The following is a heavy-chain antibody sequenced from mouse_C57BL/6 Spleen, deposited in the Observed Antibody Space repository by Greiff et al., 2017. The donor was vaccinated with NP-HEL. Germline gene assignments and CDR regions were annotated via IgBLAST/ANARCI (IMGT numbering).Heavy chain of an antibody. Sequence: VKLMESGGDLVKPGGSLKLSCAASGFTFSSYGMSWVRQTPDKRLEWVATISSGGSYTYYPDSVKGRFTISRDNAKNTLYLQMSSLKSEDTAMYYCARHDGYYDWFAYWGQGTLVTVSA. CDR1: GFTFSSYG. J-gene: IGHJ3*01. V-gene: IGHV5-6*01. D-gene: IGHD2-3*01. CDR3: ARHDGYYDWFAY. CDR2: ISSGGSYT.